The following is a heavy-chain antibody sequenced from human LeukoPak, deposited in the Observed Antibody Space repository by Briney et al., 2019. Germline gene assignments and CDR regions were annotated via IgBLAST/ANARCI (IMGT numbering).Heavy chain of an antibody. CDR2: INHSGNT. J-gene: IGHJ6*03. V-gene: IGHV4-34*01. D-gene: IGHD1-1*01. CDR3: ARGSDTERTHYYYMDV. Sequence: RXPPXXXLEWIXEINHSGNTNYNPSLKNRLTISVDTSKNQFSLSLSSVTAADTAVYYCARGSDTERTHYYYMDVWGKGTTVTVSS.